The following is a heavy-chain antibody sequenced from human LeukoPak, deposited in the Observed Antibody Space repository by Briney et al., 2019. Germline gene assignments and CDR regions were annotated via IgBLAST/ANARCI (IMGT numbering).Heavy chain of an antibody. V-gene: IGHV3-23*01. Sequence: GGSLRLSCAASGFTFSSYAMSWVRQAPGKGLEWVSAISGSGGSTYYADSVKGRFTISRDNSKNTLYLQMNSLRAEDTAVYYCAKDGGDIVVVPAYYGMDVWGQGTTVTASS. CDR3: AKDGGDIVVVPAYYGMDV. CDR1: GFTFSSYA. J-gene: IGHJ6*02. D-gene: IGHD2-2*01. CDR2: ISGSGGST.